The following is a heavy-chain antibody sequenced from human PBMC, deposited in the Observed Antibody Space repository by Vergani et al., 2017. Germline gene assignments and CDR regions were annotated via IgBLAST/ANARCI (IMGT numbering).Heavy chain of an antibody. J-gene: IGHJ3*02. CDR2: IYYSGST. Sequence: QVQLQESGPGLVKPSQTLSLTCTVSGGSISSGDYYWSWIRQPPGKGLEWIGYIYYSGSTYYNPSLKSRVTISVDTSKNQFSLKLSSVTAADTAVYYCARSPYYYDSSGYNYAFDIWGQGTMVTVSS. CDR3: ARSPYYYDSSGYNYAFDI. CDR1: GGSISSGDYY. V-gene: IGHV4-30-4*01. D-gene: IGHD3-22*01.